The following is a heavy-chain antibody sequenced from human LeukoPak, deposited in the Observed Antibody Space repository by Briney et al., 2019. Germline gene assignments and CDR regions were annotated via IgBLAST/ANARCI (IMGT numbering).Heavy chain of an antibody. CDR2: MNPTSGNT. CDR1: GYTFTRYE. Sequence: ASVKVSCKASGYTFTRYEINWVRQAAGHRVGCLGWMNPTSGNTGYAQKLQGRVTIPRNTSISTDDLELSSLRSEDRARYYCTRVLYDILTGNYYMDVWGKG. D-gene: IGHD3-9*01. CDR3: TRVLYDILTGNYYMDV. V-gene: IGHV1-8*03. J-gene: IGHJ6*03.